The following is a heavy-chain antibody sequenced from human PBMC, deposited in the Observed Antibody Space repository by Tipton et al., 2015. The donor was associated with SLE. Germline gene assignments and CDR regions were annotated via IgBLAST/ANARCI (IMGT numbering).Heavy chain of an antibody. V-gene: IGHV3-30*03. Sequence: SLRLSCEASGFTFGSYGFHWVRQAPGKGLEWVAFISYDGSDKTYADSVKGRYIISRDKTKNTVYLHMNNLRAEDTAIYYCARVYSSYSMDVWGQGTTVTVSS. J-gene: IGHJ6*02. CDR3: ARVYSSYSMDV. CDR2: ISYDGSDK. D-gene: IGHD2-21*01. CDR1: GFTFGSYG.